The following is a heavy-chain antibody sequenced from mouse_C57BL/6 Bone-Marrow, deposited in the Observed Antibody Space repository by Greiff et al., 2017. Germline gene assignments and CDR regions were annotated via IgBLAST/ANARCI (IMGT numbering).Heavy chain of an antibody. CDR1: GYSITSGYY. CDR3: ARGPLREVYFDY. D-gene: IGHD1-1*01. CDR2: ISYDGSN. Sequence: DVKLQESGPGLVKPSQSLSLTCSVTGYSITSGYYWNWIRQFPGNKLEWMGYISYDGSNNYNPSLKNRISITRDTSKNQFFLKLNSVTTEDTATYYCARGPLREVYFDYWGQGTTRTVSS. J-gene: IGHJ2*01. V-gene: IGHV3-6*01.